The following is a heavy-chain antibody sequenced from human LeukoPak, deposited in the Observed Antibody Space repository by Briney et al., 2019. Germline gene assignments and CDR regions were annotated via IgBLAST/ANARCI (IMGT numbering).Heavy chain of an antibody. J-gene: IGHJ6*03. D-gene: IGHD2-15*01. V-gene: IGHV4-34*01. Sequence: SETLSLTCAVYGGSFSGYYWSWIRHPPGKGLEWIGEINHSGSTNYNPSLKSRVTISVDTSKNQFSLKLSSVTAADTAVYYCARGDIVVVVAATTYYYYYMDVWGKGTTVTVSS. CDR3: ARGDIVVVVAATTYYYYYMDV. CDR1: GGSFSGYY. CDR2: INHSGST.